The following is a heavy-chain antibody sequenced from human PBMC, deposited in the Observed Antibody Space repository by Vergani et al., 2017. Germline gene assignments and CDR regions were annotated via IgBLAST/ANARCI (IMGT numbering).Heavy chain of an antibody. D-gene: IGHD2-21*01. Sequence: QVQLVQSGTEVKKPGASAKTSCKASGYRFTSYGISWLRQAPGQGPEWLGWISSYNGHTMYSQNFQDRVTMTTETSASTVYLEVRSLRPDDTAVCYCGRHISASGTPYSGMDVWGQGTTVIVSS. CDR3: GRHISASGTPYSGMDV. J-gene: IGHJ6*02. CDR1: GYRFTSYG. CDR2: ISSYNGHT. V-gene: IGHV1-18*01.